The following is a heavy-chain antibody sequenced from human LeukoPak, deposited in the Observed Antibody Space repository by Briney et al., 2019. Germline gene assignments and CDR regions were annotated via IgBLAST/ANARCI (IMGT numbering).Heavy chain of an antibody. J-gene: IGHJ6*03. CDR3: ARESITIFGVVIDYYMDV. CDR2: IIPIFGTA. D-gene: IGHD3-3*01. V-gene: IGHV1-69*01. Sequence: SVKVSCKASGGTFSSYAISWVRQAPGQGLELMGGIIPIFGTANYAQKFQGRVTITADESTSTAYMELSSLRSEDTAVYYCARESITIFGVVIDYYMDVWGKGTTVTVSS. CDR1: GGTFSSYA.